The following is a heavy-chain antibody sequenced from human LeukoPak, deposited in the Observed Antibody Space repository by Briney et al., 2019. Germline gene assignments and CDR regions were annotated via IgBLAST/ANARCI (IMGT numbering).Heavy chain of an antibody. CDR2: INPNSGGT. Sequence: AASVKVSCKASGYTFTGYYMHWVRQAPGQGLEWMGWINPNSGGTNYAQKFQGRVTMTRDTSITTAYMELSSLRSDDAAVYYCSKGVGAFDIWGQGTMVTVSS. J-gene: IGHJ3*02. CDR3: SKGVGAFDI. V-gene: IGHV1-2*02. CDR1: GYTFTGYY. D-gene: IGHD2-8*01.